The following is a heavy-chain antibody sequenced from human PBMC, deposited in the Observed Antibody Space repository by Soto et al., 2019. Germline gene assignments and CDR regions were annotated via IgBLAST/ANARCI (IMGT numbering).Heavy chain of an antibody. CDR1: GFTFSSYA. D-gene: IGHD2-2*02. V-gene: IGHV3-23*01. CDR2: ISGSGGST. CDR3: AKGQRSSTSCYIDY. J-gene: IGHJ4*02. Sequence: GGSLRLSCAASGFTFSSYAMSWVRQAPGKGLEWVSAISGSGGSTYYADSVKGRFTISRDNSKNTLYLQMNSLRAEDTAVYYCAKGQRSSTSCYIDYWGQGTLVTVSS.